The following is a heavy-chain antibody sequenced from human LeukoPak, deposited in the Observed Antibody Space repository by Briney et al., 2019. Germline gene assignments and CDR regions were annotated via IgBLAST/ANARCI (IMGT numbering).Heavy chain of an antibody. D-gene: IGHD6-19*01. CDR2: ISWNSGYI. J-gene: IGHJ4*02. Sequence: PGGSLRASRAASGFTFDNYAMHWVRQAPGKGLEWLSIISWNSGYIGYADSVKGRFTISRDNAKKSLDLQMNSLRAEDTAFYYCAKVRGTYSSGYFFDYWGQGTLVTVSS. CDR3: AKVRGTYSSGYFFDY. CDR1: GFTFDNYA. V-gene: IGHV3-9*01.